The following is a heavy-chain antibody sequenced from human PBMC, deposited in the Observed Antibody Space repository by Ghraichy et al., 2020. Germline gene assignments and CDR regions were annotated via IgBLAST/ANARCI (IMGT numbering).Heavy chain of an antibody. CDR3: ARSRGEYYDYVWGSYRYPLLDY. CDR1: GFTFSSYS. CDR2: ISSSSSYI. V-gene: IGHV3-21*01. J-gene: IGHJ4*02. D-gene: IGHD3-16*02. Sequence: LSHTCAASGFTFSSYSMNWVRQAPGKGLEWVSSISSSSSYIYYADSVKGRFTISRDNAKNSLYLQMNSLRAEDTAVYYCARSRGEYYDYVWGSYRYPLLDYWGQGTLVTVSS.